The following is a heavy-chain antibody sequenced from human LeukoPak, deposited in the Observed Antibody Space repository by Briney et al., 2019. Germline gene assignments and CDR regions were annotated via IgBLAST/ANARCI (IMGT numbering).Heavy chain of an antibody. CDR3: AKDLDIVATITGN. V-gene: IGHV3-23*01. CDR1: GFTFSSYA. Sequence: GGSLRLSCAASGFTFSSYAMSWVRQAPGKGLEWVSGVSGGGGSTYYADSVKGRFTFSRDNSKNTLYLQMNSLRAEDTAVYYCAKDLDIVATITGNWGQGTLVTVSS. CDR2: VSGGGGST. D-gene: IGHD5-12*01. J-gene: IGHJ4*02.